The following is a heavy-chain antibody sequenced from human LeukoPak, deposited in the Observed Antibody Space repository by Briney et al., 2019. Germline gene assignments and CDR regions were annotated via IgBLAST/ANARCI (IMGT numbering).Heavy chain of an antibody. D-gene: IGHD6-13*01. V-gene: IGHV1-18*01. J-gene: IGHJ3*02. CDR3: ARDRSGYSSSLDALDI. Sequence: ASVKVSCKASGYTFTSYGISWVRQAPGQGLEWMGWISAYNGNTNYAQKLQGRVTMTTDTSTSTAYMELRSLRSDDTAVYYCARDRSGYSSSLDALDIWGQGTMVTVSS. CDR2: ISAYNGNT. CDR1: GYTFTSYG.